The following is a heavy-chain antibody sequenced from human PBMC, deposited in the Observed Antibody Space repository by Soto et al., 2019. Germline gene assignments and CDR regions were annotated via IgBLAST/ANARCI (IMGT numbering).Heavy chain of an antibody. CDR1: GGSLSSYY. D-gene: IGHD6-25*01. V-gene: IGHV4-59*01. CDR2: VYFSGNA. Sequence: SETLSLTCTVSGGSLSSYYWTWIRQSPGKGLEWIGYVYFSGNANYNPSLKSRVTISIDKSKNQFSLSLASVTAADTAFYYCGSVRPSGCVLSWGQGTLVTVSS. J-gene: IGHJ5*02. CDR3: GSVRPSGCVLS.